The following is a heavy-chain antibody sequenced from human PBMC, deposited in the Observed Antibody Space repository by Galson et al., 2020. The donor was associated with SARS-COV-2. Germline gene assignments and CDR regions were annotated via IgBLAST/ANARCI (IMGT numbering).Heavy chain of an antibody. CDR1: GDSVSSHSAT. CDR3: TRARGAFDY. CDR2: TYYRSKWYN. J-gene: IGHJ4*02. Sequence: SRTLSLTCAISGDSVSSHSATCDSIRQPPTSGLEWQGSTYYRSKWYNDYAISVKSRITINTDTSKNQLSLQLNSVTPEGTAVYYCTRARGAFDYWGQGTMVTVSS. V-gene: IGHV6-1*01. D-gene: IGHD3-10*01.